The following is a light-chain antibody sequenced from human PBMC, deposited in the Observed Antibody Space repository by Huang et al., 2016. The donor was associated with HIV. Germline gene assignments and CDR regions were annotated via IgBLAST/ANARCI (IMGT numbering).Light chain of an antibody. CDR2: RAS. Sequence: EVVMTQSPAILSVSPGERATLSCRASQSVTSNLAGFQQKPGQAPRLLIYRASTRATGIPARFSGSGSGTEFTLTISSLQSEDFAVYYCQHYNNWPWWTFGQGTKVEIK. CDR1: QSVTSN. J-gene: IGKJ1*01. V-gene: IGKV3-15*01. CDR3: QHYNNWPWWT.